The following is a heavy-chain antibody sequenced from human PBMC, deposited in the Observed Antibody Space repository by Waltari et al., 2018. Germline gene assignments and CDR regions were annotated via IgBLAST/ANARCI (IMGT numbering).Heavy chain of an antibody. Sequence: QVQLQESGPGLVKPSETLSLTCTVSGGSISSYYWSWIRQPPGRGLEWIGYIYYSGSTNYNPSLKSRVTISVDTSKNQFSLKLSSVTAADTAVYYCARDRGYDFWSGYSGPFDYWGQGTLVTVSS. CDR1: GGSISSYY. CDR2: IYYSGST. V-gene: IGHV4-59*01. J-gene: IGHJ4*02. D-gene: IGHD3-3*01. CDR3: ARDRGYDFWSGYSGPFDY.